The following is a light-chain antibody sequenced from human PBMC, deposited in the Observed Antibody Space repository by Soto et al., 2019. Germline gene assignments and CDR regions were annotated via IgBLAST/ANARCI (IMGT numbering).Light chain of an antibody. CDR2: DVS. V-gene: IGLV2-14*03. CDR1: SSDIGGYNY. J-gene: IGLJ2*01. CDR3: SSFTSSSTLV. Sequence: QSVLTQSASVSGSPGQSLTISCTGSSSDIGGYNYVSWYQQHPGNAPKLMIYDVSNRPSGVSNRFSGSKSGNTASLTISGLQAEDEADYYCSSFTSSSTLVFGGGTKLTVL.